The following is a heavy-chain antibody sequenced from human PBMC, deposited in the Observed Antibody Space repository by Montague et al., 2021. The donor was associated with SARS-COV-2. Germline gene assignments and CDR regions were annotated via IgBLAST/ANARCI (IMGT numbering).Heavy chain of an antibody. D-gene: IGHD3-10*01. Sequence: SETLSLTCTVSGDSISGYYWSWIRQPPGMGLEWIGYIFRSGATNYNPPLKSRVIISLDTSKSQFSLRLSSVTAADTAIYYCARTSRGSRYFYGVDVWGQGTTVTVS. J-gene: IGHJ6*02. CDR2: IFRSGAT. CDR1: GDSISGYY. CDR3: ARTSRGSRYFYGVDV. V-gene: IGHV4-59*01.